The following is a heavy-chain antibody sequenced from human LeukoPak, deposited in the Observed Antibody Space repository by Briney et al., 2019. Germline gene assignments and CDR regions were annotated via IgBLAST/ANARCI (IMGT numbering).Heavy chain of an antibody. J-gene: IGHJ5*02. V-gene: IGHV4-59*12. CDR3: ARSRGGFGDYGSWFDP. D-gene: IGHD4-17*01. Sequence: KASETVSLTCTVSGGSLSSYFWSWIRQPPGKGLEWIGYIHNSATTNCNPSLKSRVTISLDTAKNQFSLKLTSVTAADTAVYFCARSRGGFGDYGSWFDPWGQGTLVTVSS. CDR1: GGSLSSYF. CDR2: IHNSATT.